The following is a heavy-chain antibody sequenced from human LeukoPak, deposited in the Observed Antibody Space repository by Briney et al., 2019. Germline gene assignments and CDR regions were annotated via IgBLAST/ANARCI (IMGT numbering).Heavy chain of an antibody. Sequence: GGSLRLSCVVSGFTLSSNWMSWVRQAPGKGPEWVAKIKQDGSEKYYVDSVEGRFTISRDNAKNSVYLQMNSLRAEDTAVYYCARLTPVFCGGDCFTLDYWGQGTLVTVSS. CDR3: ARLTPVFCGGDCFTLDY. J-gene: IGHJ4*02. CDR2: IKQDGSEK. CDR1: GFTLSSNW. V-gene: IGHV3-7*03. D-gene: IGHD2-21*02.